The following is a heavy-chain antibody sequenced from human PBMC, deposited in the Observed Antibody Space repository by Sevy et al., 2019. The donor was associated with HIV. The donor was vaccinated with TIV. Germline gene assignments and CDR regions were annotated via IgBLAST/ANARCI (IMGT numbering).Heavy chain of an antibody. D-gene: IGHD1-20*01. CDR1: GFTLNSYA. Sequence: GGSLRLSCVASGFTLNSYAMSWVRQAPGKGLEWIADISGTGGRTNYADSVVGSFTISRDNSTHTLYLQMKTLRAEDTAIYFCARDGYIWIAFDHWGQGTLVTVSS. V-gene: IGHV3-23*01. CDR3: ARDGYIWIAFDH. J-gene: IGHJ4*02. CDR2: ISGTGGRT.